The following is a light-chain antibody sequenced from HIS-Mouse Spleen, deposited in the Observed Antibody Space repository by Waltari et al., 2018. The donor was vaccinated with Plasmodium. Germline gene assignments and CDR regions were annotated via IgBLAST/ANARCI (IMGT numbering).Light chain of an antibody. CDR1: ALPKKY. Sequence: SYELTQPPSVSVSPGHTAMITCSGDALPKKYAYWDQQKSGQAPVLVIYEDSKRPSWIPERVSGSRSVTMATLTTSGAQVEDEADYYCYSTDSSGNHRVFGGGTKLTV. J-gene: IGLJ3*02. V-gene: IGLV3-10*01. CDR2: EDS. CDR3: YSTDSSGNHRV.